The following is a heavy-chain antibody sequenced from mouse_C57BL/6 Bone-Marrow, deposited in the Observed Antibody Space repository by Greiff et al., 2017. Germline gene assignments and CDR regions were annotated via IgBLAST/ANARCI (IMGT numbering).Heavy chain of an antibody. J-gene: IGHJ1*03. D-gene: IGHD2-3*01. CDR2: INPYNGDT. V-gene: IGHV1-20*01. CDR3: ARSGGYSPYWYFAV. CDR1: GYSFTGYF. Sequence: VQLQQSGPELVKPGDSVKISCKASGYSFTGYFMNWVMQSHGKSLEWIGRINPYNGDTFYNQKFKGKATLTVDKSSSTAHMELRSLTSEDSAVYYCARSGGYSPYWYFAVWGTGTPVTVSS.